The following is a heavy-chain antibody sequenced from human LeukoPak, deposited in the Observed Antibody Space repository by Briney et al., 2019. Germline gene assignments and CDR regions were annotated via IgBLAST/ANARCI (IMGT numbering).Heavy chain of an antibody. D-gene: IGHD1-14*01. J-gene: IGHJ3*02. V-gene: IGHV3-11*01. Sequence: GGSLRLSCAASGFTFSDYYMSWIRQAPGKGLEWVSYISSSGSTIYYADSVKGRFTISRDNAKNSLYLQMNSLRAEDTAVYYCARDPNSPTRNFHAFDIWGQGTMVTVSS. CDR1: GFTFSDYY. CDR3: ARDPNSPTRNFHAFDI. CDR2: ISSSGSTI.